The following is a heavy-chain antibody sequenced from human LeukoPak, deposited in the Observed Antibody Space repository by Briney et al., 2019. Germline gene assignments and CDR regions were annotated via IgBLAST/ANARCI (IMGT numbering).Heavy chain of an antibody. D-gene: IGHD6-19*01. J-gene: IGHJ4*02. CDR1: GYNFASYW. CDR3: ATSRASGWYFDY. CDR2: IYPGYSDI. V-gene: IGHV5-51*01. Sequence: GEALKISCKASGYNFASYWIGLGRQMPGKGLEWGVIIYPGYSDIAYSPSFQGQVSISADKSINTAYLHWGSLKVRGTARYYFATSRASGWYFDYWGQGTLVTVYS.